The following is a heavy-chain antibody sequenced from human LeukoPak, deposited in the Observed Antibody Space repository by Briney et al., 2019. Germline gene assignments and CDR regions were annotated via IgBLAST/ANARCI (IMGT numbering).Heavy chain of an antibody. CDR3: ARDLERYPISGNDRYYYYYCMDV. V-gene: IGHV1-69*05. D-gene: IGHD1-1*01. CDR1: GGTFSSYA. Sequence: GSSVKVSCKASGGTFSSYAITWVRQAPGQGLEWIGGIIPVFGTPNYAQNFRGRVTITTDESTSSAYMELRSLRSDDTAVYFCARDLERYPISGNDRYYYYYCMDVWGKGTTVTVSS. J-gene: IGHJ6*03. CDR2: IIPVFGTP.